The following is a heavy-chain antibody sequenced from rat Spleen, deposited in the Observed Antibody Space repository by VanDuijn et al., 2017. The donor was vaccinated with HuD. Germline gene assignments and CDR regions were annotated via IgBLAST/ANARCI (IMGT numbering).Heavy chain of an antibody. Sequence: EVQLQESGPGLVKPSQSLSLTCSVTGDSISSNFWGWIRKFPGNKMEWMGYISYSGSTDYNPSLKSRISITRATSKNQFFLQLNSVTTEDTATYYCARYTMGIKGFDYWGQGVMVTVSS. CDR1: GDSISSNF. CDR3: ARYTMGIKGFDY. D-gene: IGHD1-9*01. CDR2: ISYSGST. V-gene: IGHV3-1*01. J-gene: IGHJ2*01.